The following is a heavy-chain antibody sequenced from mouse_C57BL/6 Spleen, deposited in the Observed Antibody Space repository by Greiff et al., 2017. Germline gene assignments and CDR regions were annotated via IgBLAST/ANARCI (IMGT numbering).Heavy chain of an antibody. CDR1: GFTFSDYG. J-gene: IGHJ4*01. Sequence: EVMLVESGGGLVKPGGSLKLSCAASGFTFSDYGMHWVRQAPEKGLEWVAYISSGSSTIYYADTVKGRFTISRDNAKNTLFLQMTSLRSEDTAMYYCARGGSNLYYYAMDYWGQGTSVTVSS. CDR2: ISSGSSTI. V-gene: IGHV5-17*01. D-gene: IGHD2-5*01. CDR3: ARGGSNLYYYAMDY.